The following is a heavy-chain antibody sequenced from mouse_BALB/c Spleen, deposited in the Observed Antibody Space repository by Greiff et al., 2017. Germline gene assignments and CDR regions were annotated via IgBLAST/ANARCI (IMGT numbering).Heavy chain of an antibody. J-gene: IGHJ2*01. D-gene: IGHD2-14*01. V-gene: IGHV14-3*02. CDR2: IDPANGNT. CDR3: ARWKVRHHFDY. CDR1: GFNIKDTY. Sequence: VQLQQSGAELVKPGASVKLSCTASGFNIKDTYMHWVKQRPEQGLEWIGRIDPANGNTKYDPKFQGKATITADTSSNTAYLQLSSLTSEDTAVYYCARWKVRHHFDYWGQGTTRTVSS.